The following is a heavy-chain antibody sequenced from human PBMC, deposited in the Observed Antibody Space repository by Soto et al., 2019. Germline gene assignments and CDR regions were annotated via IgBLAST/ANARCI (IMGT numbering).Heavy chain of an antibody. CDR1: GYTFTSYA. J-gene: IGHJ6*02. D-gene: IGHD2-2*02. V-gene: IGHV1-3*01. CDR2: INAGNGNT. CDR3: AGEGFCSSTSCYKAGMDV. Sequence: GASVKVSCKASGYTFTSYAMHWVRQAPGQRLEWMGWINAGNGNTKYSQKFQGRVTITRDTSASTAYMELSSLRSEDTAVYYCAGEGFCSSTSCYKAGMDVWGQGTTVTVSS.